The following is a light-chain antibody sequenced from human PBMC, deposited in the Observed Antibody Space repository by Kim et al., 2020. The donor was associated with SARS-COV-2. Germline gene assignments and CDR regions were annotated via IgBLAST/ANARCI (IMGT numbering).Light chain of an antibody. CDR3: QQYANWPPEYT. CDR2: AAS. V-gene: IGKV3-15*01. CDR1: QSVRSN. J-gene: IGKJ2*01. Sequence: EIVMTQSPATLSVSPGERATLSCRASQSVRSNLAWYQQKPSQAPRLIIYAASTRATGIPARFSGSGSGTEFTLTISRLQSEDFAVYYCQQYANWPPEYTFGQGTKLEIK.